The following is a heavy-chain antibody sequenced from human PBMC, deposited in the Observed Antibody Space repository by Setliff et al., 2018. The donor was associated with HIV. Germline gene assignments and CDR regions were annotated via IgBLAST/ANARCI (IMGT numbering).Heavy chain of an antibody. D-gene: IGHD5-18*01. Sequence: GGSLRLSCAVSGFTVSSNHMNWVRQAPGKGLEWVATMSGSTGDTYYADSVKGRFTISRDNSKNTLSLQMNSLRAEDTAVYYCAKVPGIRSFDYWGQGTLVTVSS. CDR1: GFTVSSNH. CDR2: MSGSTGDT. V-gene: IGHV3-23*01. CDR3: AKVPGIRSFDY. J-gene: IGHJ4*02.